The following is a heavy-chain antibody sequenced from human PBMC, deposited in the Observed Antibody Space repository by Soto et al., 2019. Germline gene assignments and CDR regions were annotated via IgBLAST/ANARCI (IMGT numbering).Heavy chain of an antibody. CDR1: GFTFSSYA. D-gene: IGHD1-1*01. CDR2: IRSSGDRT. Sequence: EVQLLESGGGLVQPGGSLRISCAASGFTFSSYAMSWVRQAPGKGLEWVSVIRSSGDRTYYADSVKGRFTISRDNSKNTLYMQMNSLRAEDTAVYYCAKQQGPGTPYYYAMDVWGQGTTVTVSS. CDR3: AKQQGPGTPYYYAMDV. V-gene: IGHV3-23*01. J-gene: IGHJ6*02.